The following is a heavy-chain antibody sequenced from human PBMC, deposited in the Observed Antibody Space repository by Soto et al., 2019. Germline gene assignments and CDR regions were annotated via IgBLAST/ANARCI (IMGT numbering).Heavy chain of an antibody. Sequence: VASVKVSCKASGGTFSSYAISWVRQAPGQGLEWMGGIIPIFGTANYAQKFQGRVTITADESTSTAYMELSSLRSEDTAVYYCARDPATARDGRHYYYGMDVWGQATTVTVSS. J-gene: IGHJ6*02. CDR1: GGTFSSYA. CDR2: IIPIFGTA. CDR3: ARDPATARDGRHYYYGMDV. V-gene: IGHV1-69*13. D-gene: IGHD2-21*02.